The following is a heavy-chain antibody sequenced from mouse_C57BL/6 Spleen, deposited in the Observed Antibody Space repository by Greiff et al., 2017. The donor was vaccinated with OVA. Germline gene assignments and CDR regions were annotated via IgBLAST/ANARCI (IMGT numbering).Heavy chain of an antibody. CDR3: ARRNYGSSWRYFDV. CDR1: GYTFTSYW. J-gene: IGHJ1*03. D-gene: IGHD1-1*01. Sequence: QVHVKQPGAELVKPGASVKMSCKASGYTFTSYWITWVKQRPGQGLEWIGDIYPGSGSTNYNEKFKSKATLTVDTSSSTAYMQLSSLTSEDSAVYYCARRNYGSSWRYFDVWGTGTTVTVSS. CDR2: IYPGSGST. V-gene: IGHV1-55*01.